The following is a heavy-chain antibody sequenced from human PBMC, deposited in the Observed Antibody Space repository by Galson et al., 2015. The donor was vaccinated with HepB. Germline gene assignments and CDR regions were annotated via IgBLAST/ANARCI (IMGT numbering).Heavy chain of an antibody. D-gene: IGHD6-19*01. CDR1: GFTFSDYY. Sequence: SLRLSCAASGFTFSDYYMSWIRQAPGKGLEWVSYISSSSSTIYYADSVKGRFTISRDNAKNSLYLQMNGLRDEDTAVYYCARDTEPPIYSSGWYLNGMDVWGQGTTVTVSS. CDR3: ARDTEPPIYSSGWYLNGMDV. V-gene: IGHV3-11*04. J-gene: IGHJ6*02. CDR2: ISSSSSTI.